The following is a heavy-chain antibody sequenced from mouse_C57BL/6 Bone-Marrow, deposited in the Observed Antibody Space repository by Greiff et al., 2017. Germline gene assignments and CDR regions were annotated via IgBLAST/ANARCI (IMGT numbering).Heavy chain of an antibody. Sequence: QVQLQQPGAELVMPGASVKLSCKASGYTFTSYWMHWVKQRPGQGLEWIGEIDPPDSYTNYNQKFKGKSTLTVDKSSSTAYMQLSSLTSEDSAVYYCARNDYDRFAYWGQGTLVTVSA. D-gene: IGHD2-4*01. V-gene: IGHV1-69*01. J-gene: IGHJ3*01. CDR1: GYTFTSYW. CDR3: ARNDYDRFAY. CDR2: IDPPDSYT.